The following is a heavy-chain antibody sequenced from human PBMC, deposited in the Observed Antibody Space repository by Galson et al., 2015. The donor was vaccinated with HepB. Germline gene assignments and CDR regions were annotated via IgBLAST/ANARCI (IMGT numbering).Heavy chain of an antibody. J-gene: IGHJ4*02. CDR2: ITGSGGST. V-gene: IGHV3-23*01. Sequence: SLRLSCAASGFSFSTYAMAWVRQAPGRGLEWVSLITGSGGSTYYAASVKGRFTVSRDNSKNTLHLQMNSLTAADTAVYYCATTAYYHGISGFYTVYFDTWGRGTMVTVSS. D-gene: IGHD3-22*01. CDR3: ATTAYYHGISGFYTVYFDT. CDR1: GFSFSTYA.